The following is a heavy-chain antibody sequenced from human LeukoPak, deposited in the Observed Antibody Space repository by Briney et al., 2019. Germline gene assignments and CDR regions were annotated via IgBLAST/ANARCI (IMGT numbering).Heavy chain of an antibody. V-gene: IGHV4-59*02. CDR1: GGSVSSYY. J-gene: IGHJ3*02. CDR2: IYSSGTT. D-gene: IGHD1-7*01. CDR3: ARNYVGYAFDI. Sequence: SETLSLTCTVSGGSVSSYYWSWIRQPPGKGLERIGYIYSSGTTNYNPSLKTGVTISVDTSKNQFSLKLSSVTAADTAVYYCARNYVGYAFDIWGQGTMVTVSS.